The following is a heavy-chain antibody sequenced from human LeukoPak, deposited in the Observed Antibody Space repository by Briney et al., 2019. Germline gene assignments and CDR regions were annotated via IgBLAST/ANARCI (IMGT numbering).Heavy chain of an antibody. CDR2: ISYDGSNK. CDR1: GFTFSSYA. V-gene: IGHV3-30*04. CDR3: ARANDYGDYVGLDY. Sequence: PGRSLRLSFAASGFTFSSYAMHWVRQAPGKGLEWVAVISYDGSNKYYADSVKGRFTISRDNSKNTLYLQMNSLRAEDTAVYYCARANDYGDYVGLDYWGQGTLVTVSS. D-gene: IGHD4-17*01. J-gene: IGHJ4*02.